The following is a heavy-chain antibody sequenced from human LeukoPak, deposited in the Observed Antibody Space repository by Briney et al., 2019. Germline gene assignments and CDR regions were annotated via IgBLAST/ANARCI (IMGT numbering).Heavy chain of an antibody. Sequence: GESLKISCKGSGYSFTNYWIGWVRQMPGKGLDWMGIIYPGDSDTRYSPSFQGQVIMSVDKSITTAYLQWSSLKASDTAMYYCATAKTYSRDYDYWGQGPLVTVSS. J-gene: IGHJ4*02. V-gene: IGHV5-51*01. CDR1: GYSFTNYW. D-gene: IGHD6-13*01. CDR3: ATAKTYSRDYDY. CDR2: IYPGDSDT.